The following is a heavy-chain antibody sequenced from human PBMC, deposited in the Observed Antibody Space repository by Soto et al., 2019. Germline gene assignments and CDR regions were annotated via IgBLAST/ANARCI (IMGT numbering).Heavy chain of an antibody. Sequence: GGSLRLSCAASGFTFSSDAMTWVRQAPGKGLEWVSVISGSGGTTFYAESVKGRFTISRDNPKDTLYLQMNSLRAEDTAIYYCAKDGGYFGYTLEFWGQGTQVTVSS. CDR3: AKDGGYFGYTLEF. V-gene: IGHV3-23*01. CDR1: GFTFSSDA. D-gene: IGHD3-9*01. CDR2: ISGSGGTT. J-gene: IGHJ4*02.